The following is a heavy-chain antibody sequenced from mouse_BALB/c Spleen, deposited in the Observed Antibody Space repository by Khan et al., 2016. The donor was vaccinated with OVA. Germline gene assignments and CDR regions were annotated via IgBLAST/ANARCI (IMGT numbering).Heavy chain of an antibody. CDR3: LIRL. J-gene: IGHJ2*01. V-gene: IGHV6-6*02. CDR2: IRLKSDDYVY. D-gene: IGHD1-2*01. CDR1: GFTFSNYW. Sequence: EVQLEESGGGLVKPGGSLKLSCVASGFTFSNYWMNWVRQSPEKGLEWVADIRLKSDDYVYNHAVSVKGRFTISRDDSKSSVYLQMNTVRDEGTSIYYCLIRLWGQGTTLTVSS.